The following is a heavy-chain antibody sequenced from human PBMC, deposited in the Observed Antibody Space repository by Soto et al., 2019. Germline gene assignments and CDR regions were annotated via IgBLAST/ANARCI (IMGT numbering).Heavy chain of an antibody. D-gene: IGHD3-3*01. CDR2: ISSSGSTI. V-gene: IGHV3-48*03. CDR3: AGNWRPSPFEI. Sequence: EVQLVESGGGLVQPGGSLRLSCAASGFTFSSYEMNWVRQAPGKGLEWVSYISSSGSTIYYADSVKGRFTISRDNAKNSLYLQMNSLRAEDTAVYYCAGNWRPSPFEIWGQGTMVTVSS. CDR1: GFTFSSYE. J-gene: IGHJ3*02.